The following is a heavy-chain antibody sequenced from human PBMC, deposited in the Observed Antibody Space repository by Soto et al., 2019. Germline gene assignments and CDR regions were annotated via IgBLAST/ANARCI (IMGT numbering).Heavy chain of an antibody. J-gene: IGHJ4*02. V-gene: IGHV4-39*07. Sequence: PSETLSLTCTVSGGSISSSSYYWGWIRQPPGKGLEWIGSIYYSGSTYYNPSLKSRVTISVDTSKNQFSLKLSSVTAADTAVYYCARGHEQLVLGYATAMARGGFDYWGQGTLVTVSS. CDR1: GGSISSSSYY. CDR3: ARGHEQLVLGYATAMARGGFDY. CDR2: IYYSGST. D-gene: IGHD6-6*01.